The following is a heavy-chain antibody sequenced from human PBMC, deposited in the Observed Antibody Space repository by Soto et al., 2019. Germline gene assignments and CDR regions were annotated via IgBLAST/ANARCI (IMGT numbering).Heavy chain of an antibody. CDR3: AKEAYITGTTGWFDP. Sequence: EVQLLESGGGLVQPGGSLRLSCAASGFTFSTYAMSWVRQAPGKGLEWVSGISGSGGSTYYADSVKGRFTISRDNSKHTLYLQVNSLRAEDTAVYYCAKEAYITGTTGWFDPWGQGTMVPVSS. J-gene: IGHJ5*02. D-gene: IGHD1-7*01. CDR2: ISGSGGST. V-gene: IGHV3-23*01. CDR1: GFTFSTYA.